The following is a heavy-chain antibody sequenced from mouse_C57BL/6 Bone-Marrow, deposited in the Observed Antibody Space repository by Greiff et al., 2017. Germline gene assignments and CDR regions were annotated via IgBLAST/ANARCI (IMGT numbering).Heavy chain of an antibody. Sequence: QVQLQQPGAELVKPGASVKMSCKASGYTFTSYWITWVKPRPGQGLEWIGDIYPGSGSTNYNEKLKSKATLTVDTSSRTAYMQLSSLTSEDSAVYYCARRGFYYSGSSRFDFWGQGTTLTVSS. D-gene: IGHD1-1*01. CDR3: ARRGFYYSGSSRFDF. CDR2: IYPGSGST. J-gene: IGHJ2*01. CDR1: GYTFTSYW. V-gene: IGHV1-55*01.